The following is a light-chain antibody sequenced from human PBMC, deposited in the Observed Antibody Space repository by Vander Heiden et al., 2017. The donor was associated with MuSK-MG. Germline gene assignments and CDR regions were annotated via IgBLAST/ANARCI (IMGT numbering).Light chain of an antibody. CDR1: QRVSTY. CDR3: QQTVSTPRT. V-gene: IGKV1-39*01. Sequence: DIQMTQSPSSLSASVGDRVTITCRASQRVSTYLNWYQQKPGKAPKLLIYAASSWQSGVPSRFSGSGSGTDFTLTISGLQFEDSATYYCQQTVSTPRTFGQGTKVEIK. CDR2: AAS. J-gene: IGKJ1*01.